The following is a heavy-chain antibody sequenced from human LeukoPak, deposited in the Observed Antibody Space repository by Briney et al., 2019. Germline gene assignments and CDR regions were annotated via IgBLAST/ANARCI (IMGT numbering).Heavy chain of an antibody. CDR1: GGSFSGYY. CDR2: INHSGST. CDR3: ARGGESGEDTAMAYFDY. D-gene: IGHD5-18*01. J-gene: IGHJ4*02. V-gene: IGHV4-34*01. Sequence: PSETLSLTCAVYGGSFSGYYWSWIRQPPGKGLEWIGEINHSGSTNYNPPLKSRVTISVDTSKNQSSLKLSSVTAADTAVYYCARGGESGEDTAMAYFDYWGQGTLVTVSS.